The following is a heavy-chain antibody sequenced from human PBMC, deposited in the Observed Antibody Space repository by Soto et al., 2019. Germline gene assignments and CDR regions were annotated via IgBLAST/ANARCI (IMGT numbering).Heavy chain of an antibody. J-gene: IGHJ6*02. V-gene: IGHV6-1*01. D-gene: IGHD3-3*01. Sequence: PSQTLSLTCAISGDSVSSNSAAWNWIRQSPSRGLEWLGRTYYRSKWYNDYEVSVKSRITINPDTSKNQITLQLNSVTPEDKAMYYCARGSTIFGSYYYYGMDVWGQGTTVTVSS. CDR3: ARGSTIFGSYYYYGMDV. CDR1: GDSVSSNSAA. CDR2: TYYRSKWYN.